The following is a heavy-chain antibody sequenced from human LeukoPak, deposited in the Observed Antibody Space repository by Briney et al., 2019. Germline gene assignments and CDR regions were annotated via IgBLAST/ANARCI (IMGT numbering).Heavy chain of an antibody. J-gene: IGHJ4*01. CDR2: IGASDGYA. CDR3: ARAPVVSCRGAFCYPLDY. Sequence: GGSLRLSCAASGFTFSDYYMTWIRQAPGKGLEWVSAIGASDGYAYHADSVKGRFTMSRDISRNTVYLQMNSLRVDDTAVYFCARAPVVSCRGAFCYPLDYWGHGILITVSS. V-gene: IGHV3-23*01. D-gene: IGHD2-15*01. CDR1: GFTFSDYY.